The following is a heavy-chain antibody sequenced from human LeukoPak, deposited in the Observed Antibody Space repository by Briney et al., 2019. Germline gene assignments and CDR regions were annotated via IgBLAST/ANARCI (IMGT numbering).Heavy chain of an antibody. J-gene: IGHJ4*02. CDR1: GFTFSSYW. CDR3: ARESATVVNLDY. Sequence: GGSLRLSCAASGFTFSSYWMHWVRQAPGKGLVWVSRINSDGSNTNYADSVKGRFTISRDNAMNTLYLQMNSLRAEDTAVYYCARESATVVNLDYWGQGTLVTVSS. D-gene: IGHD4-23*01. CDR2: INSDGSNT. V-gene: IGHV3-74*01.